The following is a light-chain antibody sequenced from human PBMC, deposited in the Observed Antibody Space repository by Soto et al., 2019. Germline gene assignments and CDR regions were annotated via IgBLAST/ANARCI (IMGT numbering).Light chain of an antibody. V-gene: IGKV3-11*01. Sequence: EIVMTQSPATLSLSPGERVTLSCRASQSVSSDLAWYQQKPGQAPRLLIYGASSRATGIPDRFSGSGSGTDFTLTIASLEPEDFAVYYCQHRSDSWTFGQGTKVDI. CDR2: GAS. CDR3: QHRSDSWT. J-gene: IGKJ1*01. CDR1: QSVSSD.